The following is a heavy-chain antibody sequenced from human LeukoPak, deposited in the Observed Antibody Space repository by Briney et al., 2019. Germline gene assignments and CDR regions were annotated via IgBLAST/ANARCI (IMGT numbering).Heavy chain of an antibody. CDR1: GYTFTSYD. CDR3: SRSVRRSSWYALDY. Sequence: ASVKVSCKASGYTFTSYDINWVRQATGQGLEWMGWMNPNSGNTGYAQKFQGRVTMTRNTSISTAYMELSSLRSEDTDVYYCSRSVRRSSWYALDYWGQGTLVTVSS. D-gene: IGHD6-13*01. J-gene: IGHJ4*02. CDR2: MNPNSGNT. V-gene: IGHV1-8*01.